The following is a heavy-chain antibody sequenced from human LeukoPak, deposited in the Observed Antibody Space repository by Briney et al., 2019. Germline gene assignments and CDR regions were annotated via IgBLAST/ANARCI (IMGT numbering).Heavy chain of an antibody. J-gene: IGHJ4*02. D-gene: IGHD3-3*01. Sequence: PGGSLRLSCAASGFTFSSYGMSWVRQAPGKGLEWVSAISGSGGSTYYADSVKGRFTISRDNAKNSLYLQMNSLRAEDTAVYYCASLEGDFWSGYYNPRTFDYWGQGTLVTVSS. CDR1: GFTFSSYG. V-gene: IGHV3-23*01. CDR3: ASLEGDFWSGYYNPRTFDY. CDR2: ISGSGGST.